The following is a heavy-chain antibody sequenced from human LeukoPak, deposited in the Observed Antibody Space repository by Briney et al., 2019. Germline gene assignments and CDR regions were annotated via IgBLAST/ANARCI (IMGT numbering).Heavy chain of an antibody. CDR2: IYSGGST. Sequence: GGSLRLSCAASGFTVSSNYMSWVRQAPGKGLEWVSVIYSGGSTYYADSVKGRFTISRDNSKSTLYLQMNSLRAEDTAVYYCAKDAKRTMMVVVPTGRPYYFDYWGQGTLVTVSS. CDR1: GFTVSSNY. CDR3: AKDAKRTMMVVVPTGRPYYFDY. J-gene: IGHJ4*02. V-gene: IGHV3-53*01. D-gene: IGHD3-22*01.